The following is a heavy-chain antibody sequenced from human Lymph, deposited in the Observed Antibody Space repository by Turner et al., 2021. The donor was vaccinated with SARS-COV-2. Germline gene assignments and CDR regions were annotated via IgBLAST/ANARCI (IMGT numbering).Heavy chain of an antibody. J-gene: IGHJ6*02. V-gene: IGHV1-69*10. CDR3: ARIAAPGMGGGVFYYYYGMDV. D-gene: IGHD6-13*01. Sequence: QVQLVQSGAEVKKPGSSVKVSCKASGGTFSSYAISWVRQAPGQGREGMGGIIPILGIATYAQRFQGRVTITADKSTSTAYLELSSLRSEDTAVYYCARIAAPGMGGGVFYYYYGMDVWGQGTTVTVSS. CDR1: GGTFSSYA. CDR2: IIPILGIA.